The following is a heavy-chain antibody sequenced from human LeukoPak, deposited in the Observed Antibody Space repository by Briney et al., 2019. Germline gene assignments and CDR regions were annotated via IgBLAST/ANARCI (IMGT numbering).Heavy chain of an antibody. D-gene: IGHD1-26*01. CDR1: GFTFDNYA. J-gene: IGHJ4*02. CDR2: ISGGGGST. Sequence: GGSLRLSCAASGFTFDNYAMIWVRQAPGKGLEWVSSISGGGGSTYYADSVKGRFTISRDNSKNTLFLQMNSLKAEDTAIYYCAKDEGLVGATSDYWGQGSLVTVSS. V-gene: IGHV3-23*01. CDR3: AKDEGLVGATSDY.